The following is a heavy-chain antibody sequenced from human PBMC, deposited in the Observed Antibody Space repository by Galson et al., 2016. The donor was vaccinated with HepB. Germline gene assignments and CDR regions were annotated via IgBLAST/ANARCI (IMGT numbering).Heavy chain of an antibody. CDR3: ARVIGRSAPSGY. D-gene: IGHD2/OR15-2a*01. CDR2: IKQDGSEN. CDR1: GFTFSSYW. V-gene: IGHV3-7*03. Sequence: SLRLSCAASGFTFSSYWMSWVRQAPGKGLEWVANIKQDGSENYYVDSVKGRFTISSGNAKNSLYMQMNSLRAEDTAVYYCARVIGRSAPSGYWGQGTLVPVSS. J-gene: IGHJ4*02.